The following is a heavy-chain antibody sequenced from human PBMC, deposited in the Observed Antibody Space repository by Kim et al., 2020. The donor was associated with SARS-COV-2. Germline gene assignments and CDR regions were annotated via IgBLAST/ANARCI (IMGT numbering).Heavy chain of an antibody. V-gene: IGHV4-39*07. J-gene: IGHJ6*01. CDR3: AREGIAAAGLGHFLYY. Sequence: SETLSLTCTVSGRSISSSSYYWGWIRQPPGKGLEWIGSIYYSGSTYYNPSLKSRVTISVDTSKNQFSLKLSSVTAADTAVYYCAREGIAAAGLGHFLYY. CDR1: GRSISSSSYY. D-gene: IGHD6-13*01. CDR2: IYYSGST.